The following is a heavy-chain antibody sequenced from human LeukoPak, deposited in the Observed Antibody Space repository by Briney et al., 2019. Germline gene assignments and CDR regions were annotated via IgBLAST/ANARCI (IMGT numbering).Heavy chain of an antibody. CDR2: IYYSGST. CDR1: GGSINSGGYY. V-gene: IGHV4-31*03. CDR3: ARGSIRSWLQPYYFDY. Sequence: PSETLSLTCTVSGGSINSGGYYWSWIRQHPGKGLEWIGYIYYSGSTYYNPSLKSRVTISVDTSKNQFSLKRSSLTAADTAVYYCARGSIRSWLQPYYFDYWGQGTLVTVSS. J-gene: IGHJ4*02. D-gene: IGHD5-24*01.